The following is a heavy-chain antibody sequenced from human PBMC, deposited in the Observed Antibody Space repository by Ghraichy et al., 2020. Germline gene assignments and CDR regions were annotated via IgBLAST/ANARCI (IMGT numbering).Heavy chain of an antibody. CDR2: INHSGST. CDR3: ARGHCSSTSCSISPSDAFDI. V-gene: IGHV4-34*01. J-gene: IGHJ3*02. D-gene: IGHD2-2*01. CDR1: GGSFSGYY. Sequence: ESLNISCAVYGGSFSGYYWSWIRQPPGKGLEWIGEINHSGSTNYNPSLKSRVTISVDTSKNQFSLKLSSVTAADTAVYYCARGHCSSTSCSISPSDAFDIWGQGTMVTVSS.